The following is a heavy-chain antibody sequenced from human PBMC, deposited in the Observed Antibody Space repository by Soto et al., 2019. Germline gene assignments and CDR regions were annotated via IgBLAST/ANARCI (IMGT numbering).Heavy chain of an antibody. CDR3: AHFSSGLDY. D-gene: IGHD3-22*01. V-gene: IGHV2-5*02. Sequence: GLDLEWLALIYWDDDKRYSPSLKSRLTITKDTSKNQVVLTMTNMDPVDTATYYCAHFSSGLDYWGQGTLVTVSS. J-gene: IGHJ4*02. CDR2: IYWDDDK.